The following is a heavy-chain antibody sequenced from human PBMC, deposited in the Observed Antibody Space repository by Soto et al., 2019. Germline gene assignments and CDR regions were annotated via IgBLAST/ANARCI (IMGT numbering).Heavy chain of an antibody. CDR1: GGSISSGGYY. D-gene: IGHD4-4*01. J-gene: IGHJ5*02. V-gene: IGHV4-31*03. Sequence: SETLSLTCTVSGGSISSGGYYWNWIRQHPGKGLEWIGYIYYSGSTYYNPSLKSRLTMSVDTSKNQFSLRLGSVTAADTAVYYCARTTTGWWFDPWGQGTLVTVSS. CDR3: ARTTTGWWFDP. CDR2: IYYSGST.